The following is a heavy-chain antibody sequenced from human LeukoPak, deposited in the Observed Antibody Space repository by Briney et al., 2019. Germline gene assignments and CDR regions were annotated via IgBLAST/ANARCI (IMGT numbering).Heavy chain of an antibody. Sequence: SVKVSCKASGGTFSSYAISWVRQAPGQGLEWMGGIIPIFGTANYAQKFQGRVTITADESTSTAYMELSSLRSEDTAVHYCASPYRRDIVVVPAAIYYFDYWGQGTLVTVSS. CDR1: GGTFSSYA. CDR3: ASPYRRDIVVVPAAIYYFDY. J-gene: IGHJ4*02. D-gene: IGHD2-2*01. V-gene: IGHV1-69*13. CDR2: IIPIFGTA.